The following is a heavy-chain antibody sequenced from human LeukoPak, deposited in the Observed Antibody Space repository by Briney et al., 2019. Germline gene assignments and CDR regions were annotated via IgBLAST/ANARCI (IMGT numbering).Heavy chain of an antibody. D-gene: IGHD2-21*02. CDR1: GDSISSDGYS. J-gene: IGHJ3*02. CDR2: ISYSGDT. V-gene: IGHV4-31*03. CDR3: ARDVVVTASLDAFDI. Sequence: SQTLSLTCSVSGDSISSDGYSWTWIRQPPGKGLEWIGYISYSGDTNYNPSLKSRLTISLDASKNHFSLKLTSVAAADTAVYYCARDVVVTASLDAFDIWGQGTLVTVSS.